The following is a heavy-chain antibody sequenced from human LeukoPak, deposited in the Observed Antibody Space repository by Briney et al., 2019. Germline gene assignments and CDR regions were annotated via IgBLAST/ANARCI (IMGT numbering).Heavy chain of an antibody. V-gene: IGHV3-9*01. D-gene: IGHD3-10*01. CDR3: ASELFGSGNLFAMDYYAMDV. CDR1: GFTFDDYA. J-gene: IGHJ6*02. Sequence: PGGSLRLSCAASGFTFDDYAMHWVRQAPGKGLEWVSGISWNSGSIGYADSVKGRFTISRDNAKNSLYLQMNSLRAEDTAVYFCASELFGSGNLFAMDYYAMDVWGQGTTVTVSS. CDR2: ISWNSGSI.